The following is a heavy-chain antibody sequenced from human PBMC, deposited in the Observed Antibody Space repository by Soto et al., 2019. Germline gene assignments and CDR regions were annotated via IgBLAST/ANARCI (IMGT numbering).Heavy chain of an antibody. CDR1: GYTFTSYV. J-gene: IGHJ4*02. CDR2: ISAYNGNT. D-gene: IGHD6-13*01. Sequence: QVQLVQSGAEVKKPGASVKVSCKDSGYTFTSYVISWVRQAPGQGLEWMGWISAYNGNTNYAQKIQGRVTMTPDTSTSTDYMELRSLRSDDTAVYYGARETSIAAADYWCQGTLVTVSS. CDR3: ARETSIAAADY. V-gene: IGHV1-18*01.